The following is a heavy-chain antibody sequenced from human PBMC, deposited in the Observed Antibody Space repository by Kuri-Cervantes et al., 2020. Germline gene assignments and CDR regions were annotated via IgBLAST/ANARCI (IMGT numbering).Heavy chain of an antibody. V-gene: IGHV3-7*01. CDR2: IKQDGSEK. CDR3: ARGPRVVVVPAADSRFDP. CDR1: GFTFSSYW. Sequence: GESLKISCAASGFTFSSYWMSWVRQAPGKGLEWVANIKQDGSEKYYVDSVKGRFTISRDNAKNSLYLQMNSLRAEDTAVYYCARGPRVVVVPAADSRFDPWGQGTLVTVSS. J-gene: IGHJ5*02. D-gene: IGHD2-2*01.